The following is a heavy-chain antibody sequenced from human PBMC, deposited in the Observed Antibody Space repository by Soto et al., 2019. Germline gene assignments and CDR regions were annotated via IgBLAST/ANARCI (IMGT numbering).Heavy chain of an antibody. CDR1: GYSFTTYW. D-gene: IGHD2-2*01. Sequence: GESLKISCQASGYSFTTYWISWVRQMPGKGLECMGRIDPTDSYTDYGPSFEGHVTMSVDRSINTAYLEWSSLKASDSAMYYCARPYCSSTSCYSPPDYWGQGTQVTVSS. CDR3: ARPYCSSTSCYSPPDY. CDR2: IDPTDSYT. J-gene: IGHJ4*02. V-gene: IGHV5-10-1*01.